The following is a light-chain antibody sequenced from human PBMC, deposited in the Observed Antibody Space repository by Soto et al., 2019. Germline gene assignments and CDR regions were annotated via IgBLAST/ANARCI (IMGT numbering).Light chain of an antibody. CDR1: QSVSNNY. CDR2: GET. J-gene: IGKJ1*01. V-gene: IGKV3-20*01. Sequence: EIVLTQSPGTLSLSPGEGATLSCRASQSVSNNYLASYQQKPGQAPRLLICGETNRATGIPDRFSGSGSGTDFTLTISRLEHEDFAVYYWQQYGSSGTFGQGTKVEIK. CDR3: QQYGSSGT.